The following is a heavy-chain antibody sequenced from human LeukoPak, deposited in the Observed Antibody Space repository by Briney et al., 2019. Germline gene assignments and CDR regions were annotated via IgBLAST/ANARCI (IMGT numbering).Heavy chain of an antibody. Sequence: GGSLRLSCAASGSTFSSYSMNWVRQAPGKGLEWVSSISSSSSYIYYADSVKGRFTISRDNAKNSLYLQMNSLRAEDTAVYYCARDQADASGSYYNDYWGQGTLVTVSS. CDR1: GSTFSSYS. CDR2: ISSSSSYI. J-gene: IGHJ4*02. V-gene: IGHV3-21*01. D-gene: IGHD1-26*01. CDR3: ARDQADASGSYYNDY.